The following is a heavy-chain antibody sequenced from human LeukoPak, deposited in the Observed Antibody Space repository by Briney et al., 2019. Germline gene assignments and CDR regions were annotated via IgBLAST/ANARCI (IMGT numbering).Heavy chain of an antibody. CDR3: ATQQGGVVY. V-gene: IGHV3-30*14. J-gene: IGHJ4*02. D-gene: IGHD2-15*01. CDR1: GFTFSSYA. Sequence: GGSLRLSCAASGFTFSSYAMHWVRQAPGKGLEWVALISYDGRRENYADSVKGRFTISRDNSKNTLYLQMNSLRPEDTARYFCATQQGGVVYWGQGALVTVSS. CDR2: ISYDGRRE.